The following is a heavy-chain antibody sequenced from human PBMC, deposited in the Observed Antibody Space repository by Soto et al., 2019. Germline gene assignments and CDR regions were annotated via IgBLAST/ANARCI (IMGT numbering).Heavy chain of an antibody. CDR1: GFTFSSYS. CDR2: ITSSSTTI. Sequence: PGGSLRLSCAASGFTFSSYSMNWVRQAPGKGLEWVSYITSSSTTIYYADSVKGRFTISRDNAKNSLYLQMNSLRAEDTAVYYCAYGDYYFQRWGQGTLVTSPQ. D-gene: IGHD4-17*01. J-gene: IGHJ1*01. CDR3: AYGDYYFQR. V-gene: IGHV3-48*01.